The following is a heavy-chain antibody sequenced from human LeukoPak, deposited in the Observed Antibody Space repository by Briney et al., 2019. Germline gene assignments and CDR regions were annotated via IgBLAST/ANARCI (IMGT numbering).Heavy chain of an antibody. CDR3: VGARSPGSSWQFPQTGWFDP. J-gene: IGHJ5*02. Sequence: PGGSLRLSCAASGFTFSSYSMNWVRQAPGKGLEWVSSISSSSSSYIYYADSVKGRFTISRDNAKNSLYLQMNSLRAEDTAVYYCVGARSPGSSWQFPQTGWFDPWGQGTLVTVSS. CDR2: ISSSSSSYI. D-gene: IGHD6-13*01. CDR1: GFTFSSYS. V-gene: IGHV3-21*01.